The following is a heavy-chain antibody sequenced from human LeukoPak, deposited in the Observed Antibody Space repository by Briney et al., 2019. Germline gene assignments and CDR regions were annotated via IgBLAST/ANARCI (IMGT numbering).Heavy chain of an antibody. CDR1: GFTLSGYW. D-gene: IGHD4-17*01. CDR3: ARDFHGDHDY. V-gene: IGHV3-74*01. Sequence: GGSLRLSCAASGFTLSGYWIHWVRQAPGKGLVWVARINPDGSSTSYADSVKGRFTISRDNARDTLYLQMNSLRAEDTAVYYCARDFHGDHDYSGQGTLVTVSS. CDR2: INPDGSST. J-gene: IGHJ4*02.